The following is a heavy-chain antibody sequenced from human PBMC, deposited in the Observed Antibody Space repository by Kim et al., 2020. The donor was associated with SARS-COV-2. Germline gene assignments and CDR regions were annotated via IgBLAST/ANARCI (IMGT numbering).Heavy chain of an antibody. CDR3: ARALPRRXIAAVVGAFDI. CDR1: GYTFTSYA. D-gene: IGHD6-13*01. J-gene: IGHJ3*02. Sequence: ASVKVSCKASGYTFTSYAMHWVRQAPGQRLEXXGWIXAGNGNTKYSQKFQGRVTXXRDTXXSTAXMELXSLRSEDTAVYYCARALPRRXIAAVVGAFDIWGXXTMVTVSS. V-gene: IGHV1-3*01. CDR2: IXAGNGNT.